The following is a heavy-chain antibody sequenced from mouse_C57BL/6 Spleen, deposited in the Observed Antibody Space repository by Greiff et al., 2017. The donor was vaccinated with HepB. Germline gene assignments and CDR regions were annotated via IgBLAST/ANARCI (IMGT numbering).Heavy chain of an antibody. CDR2: IDPETGGT. CDR3: TGWITTVVRYFDV. V-gene: IGHV1-15*01. Sequence: QVQLKQSGAELVRPGASVTLSCKASGYTFTDYEMHWVKQTPVHGLEWIGAIDPETGGTAYNQKFKGKAILTADKSSSTAYMELRSLTSEDSAVYYCTGWITTVVRYFDVWGTGTTVTVSS. CDR1: GYTFTDYE. D-gene: IGHD1-1*01. J-gene: IGHJ1*03.